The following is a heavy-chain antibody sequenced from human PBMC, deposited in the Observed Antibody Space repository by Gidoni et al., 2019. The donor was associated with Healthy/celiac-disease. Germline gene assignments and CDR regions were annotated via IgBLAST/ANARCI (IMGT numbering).Heavy chain of an antibody. Sequence: QVQLVESGGGLVKPGGSLRLSCAASGFPFSDYYMSWVRQAPGKGLGWVSYISSSSSYTNYADSVKGRFTISRDNAKNSLYLQMNSLRAEDTAVYYCATGGITMVRGRYDYWGQGTLVTVSS. D-gene: IGHD3-10*01. V-gene: IGHV3-11*06. J-gene: IGHJ4*02. CDR1: GFPFSDYY. CDR3: ATGGITMVRGRYDY. CDR2: ISSSSSYT.